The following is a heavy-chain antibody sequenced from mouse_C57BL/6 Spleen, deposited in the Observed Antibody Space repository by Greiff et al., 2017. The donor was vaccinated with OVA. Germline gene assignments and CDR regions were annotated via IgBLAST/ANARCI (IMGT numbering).Heavy chain of an antibody. Sequence: VQLQQPGAELVMPGASVKLSCKASGYTFTSYWMHWVKQRPGQGLEWIGEIDPSDSYTNYNQKFKGKSTLTVDKSSSTAYMQLSSLTSEDSAVYYCARRAPFTGVDYWGQGTTLTVSS. CDR3: ARRAPFTGVDY. V-gene: IGHV1-69*01. J-gene: IGHJ2*01. CDR2: IDPSDSYT. D-gene: IGHD1-1*01. CDR1: GYTFTSYW.